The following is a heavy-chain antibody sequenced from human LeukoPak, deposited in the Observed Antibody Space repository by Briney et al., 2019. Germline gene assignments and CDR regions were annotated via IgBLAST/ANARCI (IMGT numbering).Heavy chain of an antibody. CDR1: GFTFSSYS. Sequence: PGGSLRLSCAASGFTFSSYSMNWVRQAPGKGLEWVSSISSSSSYIYYADSVKGRFTISRDNAKNSLYLQTNSLRAEDTAVYYCARESCSSTSCYAVLAYWGQGTLVTVSS. CDR2: ISSSSSYI. CDR3: ARESCSSTSCYAVLAY. V-gene: IGHV3-21*01. D-gene: IGHD2-2*01. J-gene: IGHJ4*02.